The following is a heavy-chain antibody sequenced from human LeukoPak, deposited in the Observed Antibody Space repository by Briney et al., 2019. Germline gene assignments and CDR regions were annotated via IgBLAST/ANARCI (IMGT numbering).Heavy chain of an antibody. CDR2: ISGSGGYT. CDR1: GFTFSSNA. V-gene: IGHV3-23*01. D-gene: IGHD6-13*01. J-gene: IGHJ3*02. Sequence: PGGSLRLSCASSGFTFSSNAMSWVRQAPGKGLEWVSSISGSGGYTYYADSVKGRFTISRDNPKNTLYLQMNSLRAEDTAVYYCAKDIAGAGRSPFDIWGQGTMVTASS. CDR3: AKDIAGAGRSPFDI.